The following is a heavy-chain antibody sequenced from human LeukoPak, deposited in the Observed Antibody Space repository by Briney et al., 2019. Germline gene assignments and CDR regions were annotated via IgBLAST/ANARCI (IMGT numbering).Heavy chain of an antibody. CDR2: ISAYNGNA. CDR1: AYNFISYG. Sequence: GASVKVSCKASAYNFISYGISWVRLAPGQGLEWMGWISAYNGNANYAQKLQGRVTMTTDTSTSTAYMELRSLRSDDTAVYYCARTTYSYGYDYWGQGTLVTVSS. V-gene: IGHV1-18*01. D-gene: IGHD5-18*01. J-gene: IGHJ4*02. CDR3: ARTTYSYGYDY.